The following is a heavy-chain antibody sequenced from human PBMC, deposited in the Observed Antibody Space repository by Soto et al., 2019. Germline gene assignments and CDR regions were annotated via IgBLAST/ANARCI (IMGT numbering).Heavy chain of an antibody. J-gene: IGHJ5*02. CDR1: GFTFSSYS. D-gene: IGHD6-6*01. CDR3: ARVGYSSSSGNWFDP. Sequence: GGSLRLSCAASGFTFSSYSMHWVRQAPGKGLEWVAVISYDGSNKYYADSVKGRFTISRDNSKNTLYLQMNSLRAEDTAVYYCARVGYSSSSGNWFDPWGQGTLVTVSS. CDR2: ISYDGSNK. V-gene: IGHV3-30*03.